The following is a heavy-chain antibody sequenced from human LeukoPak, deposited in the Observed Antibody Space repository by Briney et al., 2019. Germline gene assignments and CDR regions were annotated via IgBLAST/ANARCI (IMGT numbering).Heavy chain of an antibody. J-gene: IGHJ3*02. CDR3: ARTPLVWGSYRYPPHDAFDI. CDR2: IYYIGST. V-gene: IGHV4-39*07. CDR1: GGPISSSSYY. Sequence: SETLSLTCTVSGGPISSSSYYWGWIRQPPGKGLEWIGIIYYIGSTYYNPSLKSRVTISVDTSKNQFSLKLSSVTAADTAVYYCARTPLVWGSYRYPPHDAFDIWGQGTMVTVSS. D-gene: IGHD3-16*02.